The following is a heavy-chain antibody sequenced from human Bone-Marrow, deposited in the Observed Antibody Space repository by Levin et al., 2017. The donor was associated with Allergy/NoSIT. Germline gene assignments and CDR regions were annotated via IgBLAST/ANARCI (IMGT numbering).Heavy chain of an antibody. CDR1: GFSFKTSGVG. J-gene: IGHJ4*02. D-gene: IGHD1-1*01. CDR2: IFWTDDK. V-gene: IGHV2-5*01. CDR3: APRRGNDTTGGFFDY. Sequence: SGPTLVKPTQTLTLTCTFSGFSFKTSGVGVGWIRQPPGKALEWLALIFWTDDKRYSPSLRSRVTITKDTSKNQVLLTMTNMDPVDTGTYHCAPRRGNDTTGGFFDYWGQGTLVTVSS.